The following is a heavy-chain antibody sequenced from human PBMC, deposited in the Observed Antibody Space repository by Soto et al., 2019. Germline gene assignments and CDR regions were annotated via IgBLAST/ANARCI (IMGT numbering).Heavy chain of an antibody. J-gene: IGHJ4*02. Sequence: QVKLQESGPGLVKPSETLSLTCTVSGGSMTGYFWTWIRQPAGKGLEWIGHVYHSGKTDYNPSLESRTTMAVYTSKQQFSLKVKAVTSSDTAMYYCSRTHWVYGTEYWGQGTLLTVSS. D-gene: IGHD2-8*01. CDR3: SRTHWVYGTEY. CDR1: GGSMTGYF. V-gene: IGHV4-59*01. CDR2: VYHSGKT.